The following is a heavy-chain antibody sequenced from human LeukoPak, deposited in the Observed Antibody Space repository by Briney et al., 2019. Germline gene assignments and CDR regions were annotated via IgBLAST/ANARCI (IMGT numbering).Heavy chain of an antibody. CDR2: INPNSGDT. V-gene: IGHV1-2*02. J-gene: IGHJ4*02. CDR3: ARVGSSGWYVHPTLDY. CDR1: GGTFSSYA. D-gene: IGHD6-19*01. Sequence: GSSVKVSCKASGGTFSSYAISWVRQAPGQGLEWMGWINPNSGDTNYAQKFQGRVTVTRDTSISTAYMELSRLRFDDTAVYYCARVGSSGWYVHPTLDYWGQGTLVTVSS.